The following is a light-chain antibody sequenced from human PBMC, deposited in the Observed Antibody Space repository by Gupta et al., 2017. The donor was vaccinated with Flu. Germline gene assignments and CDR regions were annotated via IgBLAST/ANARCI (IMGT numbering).Light chain of an antibody. Sequence: GQTARITCSGDALPNQYVYWFQQKPGQAPALLIYKDTERPSGIPERFSASGSGTTVTLTISGVQAEDEADDYCQSADSTSTYYVFGAGTKVTVL. CDR2: KDT. V-gene: IGLV3-25*03. J-gene: IGLJ1*01. CDR3: QSADSTSTYYV. CDR1: ALPNQY.